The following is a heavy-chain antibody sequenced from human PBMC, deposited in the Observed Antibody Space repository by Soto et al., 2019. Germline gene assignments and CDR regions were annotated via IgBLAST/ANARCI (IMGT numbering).Heavy chain of an antibody. J-gene: IGHJ4*02. CDR1: GYTFTSYG. CDR2: ISGYNGNT. Sequence: QVHLVQTGPDVKKPGASVKVSCKASGYTFTSYGISWVRQAPGQGLEWMGWISGYNGNTNYAEKFQGRVTMTTDTSTSTAYLELTSLRSADTAVYYCVRDVAVAVSGNWGQGTLVTVS. V-gene: IGHV1-18*01. D-gene: IGHD6-19*01. CDR3: VRDVAVAVSGN.